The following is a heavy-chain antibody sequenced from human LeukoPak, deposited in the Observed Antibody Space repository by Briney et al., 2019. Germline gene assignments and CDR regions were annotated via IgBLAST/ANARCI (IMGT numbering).Heavy chain of an antibody. CDR2: IKPDGSEK. J-gene: IGHJ4*02. V-gene: IGHV3-7*01. Sequence: GGSLRLSCAASGFAFSDYWMSWVRQAPGKGLEWVAKIKPDGSEKYYVDSVKGRFTISRDKAKNSLYLQMNSLRDEDTVVYYCARGGYSYGHDYWGQGTLVTVSS. D-gene: IGHD5-18*01. CDR3: ARGGYSYGHDY. CDR1: GFAFSDYW.